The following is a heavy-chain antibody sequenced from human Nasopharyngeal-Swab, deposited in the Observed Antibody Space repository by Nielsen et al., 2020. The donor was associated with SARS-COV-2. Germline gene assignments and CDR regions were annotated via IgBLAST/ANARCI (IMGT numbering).Heavy chain of an antibody. D-gene: IGHD3-3*01. CDR1: GGSFSGYY. CDR2: INHSGST. V-gene: IGHV4-34*01. J-gene: IGHJ5*02. Sequence: ESLKISCAVYGGSFSGYYWSWIRQPPGKGLEWIGEINHSGSTNYNPSLKSRVTISVDTSKNQFSLKLSSVTAADTAVYYCARGPRTIFGVVIIGFDPWGQGTLVTVSS. CDR3: ARGPRTIFGVVIIGFDP.